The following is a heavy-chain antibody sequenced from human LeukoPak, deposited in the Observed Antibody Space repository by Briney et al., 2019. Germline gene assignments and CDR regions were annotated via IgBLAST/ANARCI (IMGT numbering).Heavy chain of an antibody. V-gene: IGHV3-23*01. J-gene: IGHJ4*02. CDR1: GFTFSTYA. CDR2: ISGSGGNT. D-gene: IGHD2/OR15-2a*01. Sequence: PGGSLRLSCTPSGFTFSTYAMSWVRQAPGKGLEWVSLISGSGGNTYFADSVKGRFTISRDNSKNTLYLQMNSLRAEDTATHYCAKERTQTTSFDYWGQGTLVTVSS. CDR3: AKERTQTTSFDY.